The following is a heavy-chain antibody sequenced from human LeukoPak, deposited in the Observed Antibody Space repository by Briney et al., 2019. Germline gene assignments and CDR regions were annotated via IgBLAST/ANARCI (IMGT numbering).Heavy chain of an antibody. J-gene: IGHJ6*02. CDR2: ISYDGSNK. Sequence: GRSLRLSCAASGFTFSSYAMHWVRQAPGKGLEWVAVISYDGSNKYYADSVKGRFTISRDNSRNPLYLQMNSLRAEDTAVYYCARDSGGSYYVYYYYGMDVWGQGTTVTVSS. CDR1: GFTFSSYA. V-gene: IGHV3-30-3*01. CDR3: ARDSGGSYYVYYYYGMDV. D-gene: IGHD1-26*01.